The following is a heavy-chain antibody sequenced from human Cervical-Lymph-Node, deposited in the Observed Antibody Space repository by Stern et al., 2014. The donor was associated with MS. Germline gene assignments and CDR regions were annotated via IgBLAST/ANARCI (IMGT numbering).Heavy chain of an antibody. Sequence: QIPLKEPGPTLVKPTQTLTLTCTFSGFSLTSTGVGVGWIRQPPGKALEWLAVIYWDDAERYSPSLQSRLTITKDTAKNQVVLTMTKMDPVDAGTYYCAHVKVRGVVIDYWGQGTLVTVSS. V-gene: IGHV2-5*02. CDR3: AHVKVRGVVIDY. CDR1: GFSLTSTGVG. CDR2: IYWDDAE. J-gene: IGHJ4*02. D-gene: IGHD3-10*01.